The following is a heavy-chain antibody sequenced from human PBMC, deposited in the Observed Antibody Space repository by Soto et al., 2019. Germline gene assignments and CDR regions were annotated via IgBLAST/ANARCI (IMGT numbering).Heavy chain of an antibody. CDR1: GFTFSSYA. CDR3: AKDSKSYYYYYGMDV. Sequence: EVQLLESGGGLVQPGGSLRLSCAASGFTFSSYAMSWVRQAPGKGLEWVSAISGSGGSTYYADSVKGRFTISRDNSKNKLYLQMNSLRAEDTAVYYCAKDSKSYYYYYGMDVWGQGTTVTVSS. CDR2: ISGSGGST. J-gene: IGHJ6*02. V-gene: IGHV3-23*01.